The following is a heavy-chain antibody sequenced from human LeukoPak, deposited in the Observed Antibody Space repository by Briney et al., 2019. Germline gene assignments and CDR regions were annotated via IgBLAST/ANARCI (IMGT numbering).Heavy chain of an antibody. CDR3: ARRRGSYGAYYFDY. D-gene: IGHD1-26*01. CDR1: GFTFDDYG. V-gene: IGHV3-20*01. Sequence: GGSLRLSCAASGFTFDDYGMSWVRQAPGKGLEWVSGINWNGGSTGYADSVKGRFTISRDNAKNSLYLQMNSLRAEDTALYHCARRRGSYGAYYFDYWGQGTLVTVSS. CDR2: INWNGGST. J-gene: IGHJ4*02.